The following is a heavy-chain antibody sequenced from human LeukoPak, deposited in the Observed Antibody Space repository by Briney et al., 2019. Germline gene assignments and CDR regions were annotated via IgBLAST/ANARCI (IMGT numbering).Heavy chain of an antibody. CDR1: GGTFSSYA. D-gene: IGHD6-13*01. CDR2: IIPIFGTA. J-gene: IGHJ4*02. CDR3: ARVSSSPADY. V-gene: IGHV1-69*05. Sequence: GASVKVSCKASGGTFSSYAISWVRQAPGQGLEWMGGIIPIFGTANYAQKFQGRVTMTTDTSTTTAYMELRSLRSDDTAVYYCARVSSSPADYWGQGTLVTVSS.